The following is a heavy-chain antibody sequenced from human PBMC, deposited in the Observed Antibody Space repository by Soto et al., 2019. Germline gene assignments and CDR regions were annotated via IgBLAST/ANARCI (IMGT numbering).Heavy chain of an antibody. D-gene: IGHD3-3*01. Sequence: QVQLVESGGGLVKPGGSLRLSCAASGFTFSDYYMSWIRQAPGKGLEWVSYSISSGSTIYYADSVKGRFTISRDNAKNSLYLQRNSLTAEDTAVHYCARVETGITIFGVVIPPFDYWGQGTLVTVSS. CDR1: GFTFSDYY. CDR3: ARVETGITIFGVVIPPFDY. CDR2: SISSGSTI. V-gene: IGHV3-11*01. J-gene: IGHJ4*02.